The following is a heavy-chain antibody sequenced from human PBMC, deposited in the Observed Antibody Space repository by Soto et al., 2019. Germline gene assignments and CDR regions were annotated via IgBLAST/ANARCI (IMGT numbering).Heavy chain of an antibody. CDR1: GFRFSSFA. Sequence: EVPLLESGGGLVHPGGSLRLPCAASGFRFSSFAMSWVRQTPGEVLEWVAGINGGGDATYYTDSVRGRFAISRDNFKNTLYLQMDSLRAEDTAVYYCAKESAATGIPFFDYWGQGTLVTVSS. CDR3: AKESAATGIPFFDY. D-gene: IGHD6-13*01. J-gene: IGHJ4*02. V-gene: IGHV3-23*01. CDR2: INGGGDAT.